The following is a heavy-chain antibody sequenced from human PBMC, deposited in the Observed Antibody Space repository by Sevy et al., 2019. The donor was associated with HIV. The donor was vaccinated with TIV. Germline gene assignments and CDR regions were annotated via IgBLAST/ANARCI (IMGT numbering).Heavy chain of an antibody. J-gene: IGHJ3*01. D-gene: IGHD1-26*01. V-gene: IGHV3-30*18. Sequence: GGSLRLSCAASGFTFSNYGMHWVRRAPGKGLEWVAVVSYDGSTKYYADFVKGRFTISRDNSKNTVYLQMNTLRTEDTAVFYSAKGSKATDSAFDLWGQGTMVTVSS. CDR1: GFTFSNYG. CDR2: VSYDGSTK. CDR3: AKGSKATDSAFDL.